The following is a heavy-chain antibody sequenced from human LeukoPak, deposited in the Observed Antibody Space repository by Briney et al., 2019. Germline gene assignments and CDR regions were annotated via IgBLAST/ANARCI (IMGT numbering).Heavy chain of an antibody. J-gene: IGHJ6*02. Sequence: QPGGSLRLSCAASGFTFSSYAMSWVRQAPGKGLEWVSAISGSGGSTYYADSVKGRFTISRDNSKNTLYLQMNSLRAEDTAVYYCAKDLHGITMIAITGDYYYGMDVWGQGTTVTVSS. CDR2: ISGSGGST. CDR1: GFTFSSYA. V-gene: IGHV3-23*01. D-gene: IGHD3-22*01. CDR3: AKDLHGITMIAITGDYYYGMDV.